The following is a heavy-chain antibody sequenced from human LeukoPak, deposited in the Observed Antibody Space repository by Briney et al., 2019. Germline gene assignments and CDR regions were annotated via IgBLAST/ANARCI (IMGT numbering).Heavy chain of an antibody. CDR2: INHSGST. CDR3: ARDCRDGYNLGFQDYYDMDV. V-gene: IGHV4-34*01. CDR1: GGSFSGYY. J-gene: IGHJ6*02. D-gene: IGHD5-24*01. Sequence: SETRSLTCAVYGGSFSGYYWSWIRQPPGKGLEWIGDINHSGSTNYNPSLKSRVTISVDTSKNQFSLKLSSVTAADTAVYYCARDCRDGYNLGFQDYYDMDVWGQGTTVTVSS.